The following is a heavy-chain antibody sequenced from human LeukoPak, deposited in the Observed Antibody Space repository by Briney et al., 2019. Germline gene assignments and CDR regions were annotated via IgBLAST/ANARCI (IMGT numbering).Heavy chain of an antibody. J-gene: IGHJ4*02. CDR3: ARDVPYSSTWYAFAN. V-gene: IGHV3-7*04. CDR1: GFTFSVYW. Sequence: GGSLRLSCEASGFTFSVYWMNWVRQAPGKGLEWVANIQQDGGVTHYVDSVKGRFSVSRDNAKNSLNLQMNSLRAEDTAVYYCARDVPYSSTWYAFANWGQGTLVTVSS. D-gene: IGHD6-13*01. CDR2: IQQDGGVT.